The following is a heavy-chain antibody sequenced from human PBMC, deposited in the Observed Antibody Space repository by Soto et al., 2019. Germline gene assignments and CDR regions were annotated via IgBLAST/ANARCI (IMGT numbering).Heavy chain of an antibody. CDR3: AKRTLRRLRFVETH. CDR1: GDSMSNTNW. J-gene: IGHJ4*02. V-gene: IGHV4-4*02. CDR2: IYHSGST. D-gene: IGHD3-3*01. Sequence: QVQLQESGPGLGKPSGTLSLTCAVSGDSMSNTNWWSWVRQPPGKGLEWIGEIYHSGSTNYNPSFKSRVTMSVDKSKNQFSLNLTSVTAADTAVYYCAKRTLRRLRFVETHWGQGTLVTVSS.